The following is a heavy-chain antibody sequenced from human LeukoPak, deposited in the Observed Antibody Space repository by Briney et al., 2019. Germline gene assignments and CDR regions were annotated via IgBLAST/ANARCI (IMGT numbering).Heavy chain of an antibody. CDR1: GFTFSSYS. V-gene: IGHV3-21*01. CDR3: ARHCSSTSCYFNYYGMDV. CDR2: ISGSSSHI. J-gene: IGHJ6*02. Sequence: GGSLRLSCAASGFTFSSYSMNWVRQAPGKGLEWVSSISGSSSHIYYADSVKGRFTISRDNAKNSLYLQMNSLRAEDTAVYYCARHCSSTSCYFNYYGMDVWGQGTTVTVSS. D-gene: IGHD2-2*01.